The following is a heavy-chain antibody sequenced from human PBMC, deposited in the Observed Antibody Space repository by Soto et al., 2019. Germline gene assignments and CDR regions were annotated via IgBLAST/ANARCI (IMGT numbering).Heavy chain of an antibody. CDR1: GFTFSSYA. J-gene: IGHJ4*02. D-gene: IGHD3-10*01. Sequence: QVQLVESGGGVVQPGRSLRLSCAASGFTFSSYAMHWVRQAPGKGLEWVAVISYDGSNKYYADSVKGRFTISRDNSKNTLYPQMNSLRAEDTAVYYCARVRGPDESWVNWGQGTLVTVSS. CDR3: ARVRGPDESWVN. CDR2: ISYDGSNK. V-gene: IGHV3-30-3*01.